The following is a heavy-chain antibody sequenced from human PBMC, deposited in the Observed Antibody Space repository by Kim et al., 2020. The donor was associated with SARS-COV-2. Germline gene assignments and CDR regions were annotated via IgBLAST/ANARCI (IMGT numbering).Heavy chain of an antibody. V-gene: IGHV3-30-3*01. CDR3: ARDDRYTSALGFDAFDI. CDR2: ISYDGSNK. CDR1: GFTFSSYA. D-gene: IGHD3-16*02. J-gene: IGHJ3*02. Sequence: GGSLRLSCAASGFTFSSYAMHWVRQAPGKGLEWVAVISYDGSNKYYADSVKGRFTISRDNSKNTLYLQMNSLRAEDTAVYYCARDDRYTSALGFDAFDIWGQGTMVTVSS.